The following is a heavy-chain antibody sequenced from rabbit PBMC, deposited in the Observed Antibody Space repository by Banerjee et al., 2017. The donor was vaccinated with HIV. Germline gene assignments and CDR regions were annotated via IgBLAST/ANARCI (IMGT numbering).Heavy chain of an antibody. CDR2: IYTDNDST. V-gene: IGHV1S45*01. J-gene: IGHJ4*01. Sequence: QEQLEESGGDLVKPEGSLTLTCKASGIDFSSVYYMYWVRQAPGKGLEWIASIYTDNDSTWYASWAKGRFTISKTSSTTVTLQMTSLTAADTATYFCARGWITMNMNLWGQGTLVTVS. D-gene: IGHD2-1*01. CDR3: ARGWITMNMNL. CDR1: GIDFSSVYY.